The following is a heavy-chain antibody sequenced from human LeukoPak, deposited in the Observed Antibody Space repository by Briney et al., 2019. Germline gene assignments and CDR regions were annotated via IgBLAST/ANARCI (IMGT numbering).Heavy chain of an antibody. J-gene: IGHJ6*02. Sequence: SETLSLTCAVYGGSFSGYYWSWIRQPPGKGLEWIGEINHSGSTNYNPSLKSRVTISVDTSKNQFSLKLSSVTAADTAVYYCARLVPSVVVPAAIDGMDVWGQGTTVTVSS. CDR2: INHSGST. CDR1: GGSFSGYY. D-gene: IGHD2-2*01. CDR3: ARLVPSVVVPAAIDGMDV. V-gene: IGHV4-34*01.